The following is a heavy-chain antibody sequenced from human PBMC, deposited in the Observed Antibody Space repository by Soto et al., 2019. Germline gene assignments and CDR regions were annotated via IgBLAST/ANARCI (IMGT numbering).Heavy chain of an antibody. CDR1: GGSISSGGYY. Sequence: SETLSLTCTVSGGSISSGGYYWSWIRQHPGKGLEWIGYIYYSGSTYYNPSLKSRVTISVDTSKNQFSLKLSSVTAADTAVYYCASSDYFVLERHADHRDLHAFPTRRSSDL. CDR3: ASSDYFVLERHADHRDLHAFPTRRSSDL. CDR2: IYYSGST. D-gene: IGHD3-10*02. J-gene: IGHJ2*01. V-gene: IGHV4-31*03.